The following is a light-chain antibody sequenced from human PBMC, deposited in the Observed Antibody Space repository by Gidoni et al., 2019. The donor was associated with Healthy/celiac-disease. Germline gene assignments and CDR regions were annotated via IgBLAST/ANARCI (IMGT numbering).Light chain of an antibody. Sequence: EIVLTHSPATLSLAPGERATLSCRASQSVSSYLAWYQQKPGQAPRLLIYDASNRATGIPPRFSGSGSGTDFTLTISSLEPEDFAVYYCQQRSNWITFGPGTKVDIK. J-gene: IGKJ3*01. CDR2: DAS. V-gene: IGKV3-11*01. CDR1: QSVSSY. CDR3: QQRSNWIT.